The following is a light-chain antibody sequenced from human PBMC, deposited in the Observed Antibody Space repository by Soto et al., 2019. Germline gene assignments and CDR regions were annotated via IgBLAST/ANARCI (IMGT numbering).Light chain of an antibody. CDR3: QQRSNWPPIT. Sequence: EIVLTQSPGTLSLSPGEGATLSCRASQSISSNFLAWYQQKRGQAPRLLIHGASNRATGIPDRFSGSGSGTDFTLTITRLEPEDFAVYYCQQRSNWPPITFGQGTRLENK. J-gene: IGKJ5*01. CDR2: GAS. V-gene: IGKV3D-20*02. CDR1: QSISSNF.